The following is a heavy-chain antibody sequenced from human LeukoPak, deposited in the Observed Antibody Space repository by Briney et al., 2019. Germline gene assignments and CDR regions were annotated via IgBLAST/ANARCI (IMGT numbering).Heavy chain of an antibody. Sequence: GGSLRLSCAASGFTFSSYGMHWVRQAPGKGLEWVAVISYDGSNKYYADSVKGRFTISRDNSKNTLYLQMNSLRAEDTAVYYCAKVLRYFDWSLLIDYWGQGTLVTVS. J-gene: IGHJ4*02. CDR3: AKVLRYFDWSLLIDY. D-gene: IGHD3-9*01. CDR2: ISYDGSNK. V-gene: IGHV3-30*18. CDR1: GFTFSSYG.